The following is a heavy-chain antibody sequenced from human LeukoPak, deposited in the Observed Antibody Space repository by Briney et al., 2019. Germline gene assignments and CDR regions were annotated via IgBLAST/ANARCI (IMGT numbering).Heavy chain of an antibody. Sequence: SQTLSLTCAISGDSVSSNSAAWNWLRQSPSRGLEWLGRTYYRSKWSSDYAVSVESRIIINSDTSKNQFSLQVNSVTPEDTAVYYCARGRSWPLDYWGQGTLVTVSS. V-gene: IGHV6-1*01. J-gene: IGHJ4*02. D-gene: IGHD6-13*01. CDR3: ARGRSWPLDY. CDR2: TYYRSKWSS. CDR1: GDSVSSNSAA.